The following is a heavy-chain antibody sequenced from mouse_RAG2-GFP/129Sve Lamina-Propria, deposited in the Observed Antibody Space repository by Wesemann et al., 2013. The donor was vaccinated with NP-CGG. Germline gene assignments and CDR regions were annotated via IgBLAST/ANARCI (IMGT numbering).Heavy chain of an antibody. CDR1: GYTFTSYW. Sequence: QVQLQQPGAELVKPGASVKLSCKASGYTFTSYWMQWVKQRPGQGLEWIGEIDPSDSYTNYNQKFKGKATLTVDKSSSTAYMQLSSLTSEDSAVYYCARGENWDDYWGQGTTLTVSS. CDR3: ARGENWDDY. D-gene: IGHD4-1*01. J-gene: IGHJ2*01. CDR2: IDPSDSYT. V-gene: IGHV1-50*01.